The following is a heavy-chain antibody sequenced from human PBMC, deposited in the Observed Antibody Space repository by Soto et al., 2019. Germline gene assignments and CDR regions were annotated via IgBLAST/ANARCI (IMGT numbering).Heavy chain of an antibody. CDR3: AKDAVEYYYGSGANWFDP. J-gene: IGHJ5*02. CDR1: GFTFSSYG. D-gene: IGHD3-10*01. V-gene: IGHV3-30*18. Sequence: GGSLRLSCAASGFTFSSYGMHWVRQAPGKGLEWVAVISYDGSNKYYADSVKGRFTISRDNSKNTLYLQMNSLRAEDTAVYYCAKDAVEYYYGSGANWFDPWGQGTLVTVSS. CDR2: ISYDGSNK.